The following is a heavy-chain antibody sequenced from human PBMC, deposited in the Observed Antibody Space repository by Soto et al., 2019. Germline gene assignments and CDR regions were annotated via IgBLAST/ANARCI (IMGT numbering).Heavy chain of an antibody. Sequence: QVQLVESGGGVVQPGRSLRLSCAASGFTFSSYGMHWVRQAPGKGLEWVAVISYDGSNKYYADSVKGRFTISRDNSKNMLYLQMNSLRAEDTAVYYCAMARGVVATTSFDYWGQGTLVTVSS. CDR1: GFTFSSYG. V-gene: IGHV3-30*03. D-gene: IGHD5-12*01. CDR3: AMARGVVATTSFDY. J-gene: IGHJ4*02. CDR2: ISYDGSNK.